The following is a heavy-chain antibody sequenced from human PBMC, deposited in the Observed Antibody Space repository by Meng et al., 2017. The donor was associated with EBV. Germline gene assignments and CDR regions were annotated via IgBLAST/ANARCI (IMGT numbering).Heavy chain of an antibody. Sequence: VRLVGAGGGFVQPGGSLKLSCAASGFTFSGSAMHWVRQASGKGLEWVGRIRSKAKSYATAYAASVKGRFTISRDDSKNTAYLQMNSLKTEDTAVYYCTRMSSPLDYWGQGTLVTVSS. D-gene: IGHD2-2*01. V-gene: IGHV3-73*02. CDR1: GFTFSGSA. CDR3: TRMSSPLDY. J-gene: IGHJ4*02. CDR2: IRSKAKSYAT.